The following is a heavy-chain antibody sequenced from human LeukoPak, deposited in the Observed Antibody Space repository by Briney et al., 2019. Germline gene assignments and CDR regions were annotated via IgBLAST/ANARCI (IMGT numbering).Heavy chain of an antibody. V-gene: IGHV3-48*03. J-gene: IGHJ4*02. Sequence: GGSLRLFCAASGFIFSSYEMNWVRQAPGKGLEWLSYISGTGTTIYYAGSVKGRFTISRDNAKKSLYLEMNSLRVEDTAVYYCTRDPRGPDYWGQGTLVTVSS. CDR3: TRDPRGPDY. CDR2: ISGTGTTI. CDR1: GFIFSSYE.